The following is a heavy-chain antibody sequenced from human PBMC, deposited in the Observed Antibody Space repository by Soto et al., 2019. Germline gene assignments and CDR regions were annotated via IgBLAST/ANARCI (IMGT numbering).Heavy chain of an antibody. D-gene: IGHD6-13*01. V-gene: IGHV4-30-2*01. CDR3: ARSYGSSWYNWFDP. CDR2: IYHSGST. CDR1: GGSISSGGYS. Sequence: LSLTCAVSGGSISSGGYSWSWIRQPPGKGLEWIGYIYHSGSTYYSPSLKSRVTISVDRSKNQFSLKLSSVTAADTAGYYCARSYGSSWYNWFDPWGQGTLVTVSS. J-gene: IGHJ5*02.